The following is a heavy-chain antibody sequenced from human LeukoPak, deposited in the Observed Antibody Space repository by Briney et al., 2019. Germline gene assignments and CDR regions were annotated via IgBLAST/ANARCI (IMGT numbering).Heavy chain of an antibody. Sequence: PGGSLRLSCAASGFTFSSYWMTWVPQARGKGLEWVANIKQDGSGKYYVNSVKGRFTISRDNAKNSLFLQMNSLRVEDTAVYYCAGGQGWLLDYWGQGTLVTVSS. CDR1: GFTFSSYW. CDR3: AGGQGWLLDY. J-gene: IGHJ4*02. V-gene: IGHV3-7*05. CDR2: IKQDGSGK. D-gene: IGHD2-15*01.